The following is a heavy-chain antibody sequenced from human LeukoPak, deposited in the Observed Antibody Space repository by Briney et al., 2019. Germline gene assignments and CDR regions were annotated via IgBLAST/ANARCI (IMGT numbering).Heavy chain of an antibody. J-gene: IGHJ5*02. CDR3: ARGPRFGELLWHWFDP. V-gene: IGHV4-38-2*02. CDR2: MYHSGST. CDR1: GYSISSGHY. D-gene: IGHD3-10*01. Sequence: SETLSLTCTVSGYSISSGHYWGWIRQPPGQGLEWIGSMYHSGSTYYNPPLKSRVTISEDTSKNQFSLKLRSVTAADTAVYYCARGPRFGELLWHWFDPWGQGTLVTVSS.